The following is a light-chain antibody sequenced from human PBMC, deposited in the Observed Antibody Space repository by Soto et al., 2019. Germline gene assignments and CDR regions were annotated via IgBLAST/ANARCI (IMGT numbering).Light chain of an antibody. CDR2: GAS. J-gene: IGKJ1*01. CDR3: HQYNQWPRT. Sequence: EVVLTQSPATLSLSLGEVATLSCRASQSVDRDLAWYRQTPGQPPSLLIHGASTRATGVPSRFSGSGSETEFALVITSLQSEDFAVYFCHQYNQWPRTFGQGTKVEIK. CDR1: QSVDRD. V-gene: IGKV3-15*01.